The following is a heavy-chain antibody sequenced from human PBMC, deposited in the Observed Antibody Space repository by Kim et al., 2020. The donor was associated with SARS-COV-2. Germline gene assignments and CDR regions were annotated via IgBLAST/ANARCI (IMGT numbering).Heavy chain of an antibody. V-gene: IGHV3-48*03. Sequence: GGSLRLSCVASGFSFSNYEMNWVRQAPGKGLEWVSYIAARDETKYYADSVKGRFTISRDNAKNSLYLQMNSLRAEDTAVYYCARAPFDCDTSTCYLYMDVWGKGTAVTVSS. CDR3: ARAPFDCDTSTCYLYMDV. CDR2: IAARDETK. CDR1: GFSFSNYE. D-gene: IGHD2-2*01. J-gene: IGHJ6*03.